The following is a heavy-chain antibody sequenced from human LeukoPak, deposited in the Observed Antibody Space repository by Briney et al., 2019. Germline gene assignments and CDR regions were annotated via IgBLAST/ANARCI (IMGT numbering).Heavy chain of an antibody. Sequence: PGGSLRLSCAASGFTFSSYWMSWVRQAPGKGLEWVANIKQDGSEKYYVDSVKGRFTISRDNSKNTLYLQMSSLRAEDTAVYYCAKGLESSIWYTLIDYWGQGTLVTVSS. D-gene: IGHD6-13*01. CDR1: GFTFSSYW. CDR3: AKGLESSIWYTLIDY. J-gene: IGHJ4*02. CDR2: IKQDGSEK. V-gene: IGHV3-7*03.